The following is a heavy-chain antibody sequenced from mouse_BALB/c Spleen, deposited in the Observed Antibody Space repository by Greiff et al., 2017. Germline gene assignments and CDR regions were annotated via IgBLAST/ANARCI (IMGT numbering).Heavy chain of an antibody. CDR3: ARRGVLATTPFDY. CDR2: INPSTGYT. V-gene: IGHV1-7*01. Sequence: VQLQQSGAELAKPGASVKMSCKASGYTFTSYWMHWVKQRPGQGLEWIGYINPSTGYTEYNQKFKDKATLTADKSSSTAYMQLSSLTSEDSAVYYCARRGVLATTPFDYWGQGTTLTVSS. CDR1: GYTFTSYW. D-gene: IGHD1-1*01. J-gene: IGHJ2*01.